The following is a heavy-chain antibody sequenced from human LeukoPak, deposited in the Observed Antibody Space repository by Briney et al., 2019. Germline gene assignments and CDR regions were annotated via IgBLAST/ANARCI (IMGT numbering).Heavy chain of an antibody. CDR3: ARDHSQQWLVRVSWFDP. V-gene: IGHV3-30*02. J-gene: IGHJ5*02. CDR2: IRYDGSNK. D-gene: IGHD6-19*01. Sequence: PGGSLRLSCAASGFTFSSYGMHWVRQAPGKGLEWVAFIRYDGSNKYYADSVKGRFTISRDNSKNTLYLQMNSLRAEDTAVYYCARDHSQQWLVRVSWFDPWGQGTLVTVSS. CDR1: GFTFSSYG.